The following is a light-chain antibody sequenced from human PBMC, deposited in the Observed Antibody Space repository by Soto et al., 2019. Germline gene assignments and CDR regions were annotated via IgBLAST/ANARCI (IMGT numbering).Light chain of an antibody. J-gene: IGLJ1*01. V-gene: IGLV2-14*01. CDR3: GSYTSSSTNV. Sequence: QSALTQPASVSGSPGQSITISCTGTSSDVGGYNYVSWYQQHPGKAPKLMIYEVSYWPSGVSNRFSGSKSGNTASLTISGLQAEDEADYYCGSYTSSSTNVFGTGTKLTVL. CDR2: EVS. CDR1: SSDVGGYNY.